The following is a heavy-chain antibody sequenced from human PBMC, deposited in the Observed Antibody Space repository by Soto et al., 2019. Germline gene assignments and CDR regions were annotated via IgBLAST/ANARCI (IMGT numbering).Heavy chain of an antibody. D-gene: IGHD6-13*01. CDR3: ASINSSSWKGPYYYGMDV. CDR1: GFTVSSNY. Sequence: GGSLRLSCAASGFTVSSNYMIWVRQAPGKGLEWVSVIYSGGSTYYADSVKGRFTISRDNSKNTLYLQMNSLRAEDTAVYYCASINSSSWKGPYYYGMDVWGQGTTVTV. V-gene: IGHV3-66*01. CDR2: IYSGGST. J-gene: IGHJ6*02.